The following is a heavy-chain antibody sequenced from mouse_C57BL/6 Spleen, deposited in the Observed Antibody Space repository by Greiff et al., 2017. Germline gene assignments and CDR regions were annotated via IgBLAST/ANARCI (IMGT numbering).Heavy chain of an antibody. CDR1: GYAFSSYW. V-gene: IGHV1-80*01. J-gene: IGHJ1*03. CDR2: IYPGDGDT. Sequence: VQLQQSGAELVKPGASVKISCKASGYAFSSYWMNWVKQRPGKGLEWIGQIYPGDGDTNYNGKFKGKATLTADKSSSTAYMQLSSLTSEDSAVYFCAREGGYREHWYFDVWGTGTTVTVSS. CDR3: AREGGYREHWYFDV. D-gene: IGHD2-2*01.